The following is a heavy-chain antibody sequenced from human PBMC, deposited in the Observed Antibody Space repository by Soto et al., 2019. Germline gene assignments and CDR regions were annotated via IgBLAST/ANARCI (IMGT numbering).Heavy chain of an antibody. Sequence: GASVKASCKSSGYTFTGYYMHCVRQAPEQGLEWMGWINPNSGGTNYAQKFQGWVTMTRDTSISTAYMELSRLRSDDTAVYYCARAPTYYYDSSGPPDAFDIWGQGTMVTVSS. J-gene: IGHJ3*02. CDR2: INPNSGGT. V-gene: IGHV1-2*04. CDR1: GYTFTGYY. CDR3: ARAPTYYYDSSGPPDAFDI. D-gene: IGHD3-22*01.